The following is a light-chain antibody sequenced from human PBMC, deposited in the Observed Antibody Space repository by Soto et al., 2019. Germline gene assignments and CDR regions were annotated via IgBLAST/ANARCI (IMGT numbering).Light chain of an antibody. CDR3: SSYTRTSALGVV. CDR2: DII. CDR1: SSDIGGYNY. J-gene: IGLJ2*01. Sequence: QSALTQPASVSGSPGQSITISCTGTSSDIGGYNYVSWYQLHPGKVPKLIIYDIINRPSGVSNHFSGSKSGNTASLTIPGRQAEYEADYYCSSYTRTSALGVVFGGGTQLTGL. V-gene: IGLV2-14*01.